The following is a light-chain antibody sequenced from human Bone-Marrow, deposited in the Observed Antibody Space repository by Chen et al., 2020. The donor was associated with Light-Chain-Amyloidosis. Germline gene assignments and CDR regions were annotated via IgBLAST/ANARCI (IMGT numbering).Light chain of an antibody. CDR3: MQSIHLRT. CDR1: QGLLYSNGVSY. J-gene: IGKJ1*01. Sequence: DVVMTQTPPSLSVTPGHLASIACKSSQGLLYSNGVSYLSWFLQKPGQPPQLLIYESFNRFSGVPHRFSGSGSGTDCPLKISRVEAEDVGTYYCMQSIHLRTFGQGTKVEIK. CDR2: ESF. V-gene: IGKV2D-29*01.